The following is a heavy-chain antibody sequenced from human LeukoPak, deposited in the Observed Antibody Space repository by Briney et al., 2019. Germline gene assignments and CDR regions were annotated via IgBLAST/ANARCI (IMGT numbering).Heavy chain of an antibody. CDR1: GFTFSSYA. CDR2: ISYDGSNK. CDR3: AREHGHYDILTGLH. Sequence: GRSLRLSCAASGFTFSSYATHWVRQAPGKGLEWVAVISYDGSNKYYADSVKGRFTISRDNSKNTLYLQMNSLRAEDTAVYYSAREHGHYDILTGLHWGQGTLVTVSS. J-gene: IGHJ4*02. D-gene: IGHD3-9*01. V-gene: IGHV3-30*04.